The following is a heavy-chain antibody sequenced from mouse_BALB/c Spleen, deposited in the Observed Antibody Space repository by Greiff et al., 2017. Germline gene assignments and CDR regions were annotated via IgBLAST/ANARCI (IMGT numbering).Heavy chain of an antibody. V-gene: IGHV5-17*02. J-gene: IGHJ4*01. CDR3: GEDYAGGWYYAMDY. Sequence: EVMLVESGGGLVQPGGSRKLSCAASGFTFSSFGMHWVRQAPEKGLEWVAYISSGSSTTYYADTVKGRFTISRDNPMNTLFLQMTSRRSEDTAVYYWGEDYAGGWYYAMDYWGQGTAVTVSS. CDR2: ISSGSSTT. CDR1: GFTFSSFG. D-gene: IGHD2-4*01.